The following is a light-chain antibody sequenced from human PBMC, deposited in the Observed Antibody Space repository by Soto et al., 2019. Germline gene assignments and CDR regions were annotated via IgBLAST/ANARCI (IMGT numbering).Light chain of an antibody. CDR3: QQYDDYPLT. Sequence: DIQMTQSPSTLSASVGDRVTITCRASQSVRSWLAWYQQKPGKAPKFLIYDASTLESGVPSRFSGSGSGTEFTLTISSLQPDDCATYYCQQYDDYPLTFGGGTKVEI. CDR2: DAS. V-gene: IGKV1-5*01. CDR1: QSVRSW. J-gene: IGKJ4*01.